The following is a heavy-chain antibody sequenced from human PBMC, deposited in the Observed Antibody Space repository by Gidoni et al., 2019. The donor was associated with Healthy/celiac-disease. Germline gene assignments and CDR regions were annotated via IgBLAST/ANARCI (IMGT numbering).Heavy chain of an antibody. V-gene: IGHV3-33*01. CDR3: ARDRNSSGWYRNWFDP. CDR2: IWYDGSNK. J-gene: IGHJ5*02. D-gene: IGHD6-19*01. Sequence: QVQLVESGGGVVQPGRSLRLSCAASGFNFSSYGMHWVRQAPGKGLEWVAVIWYDGSNKYYADSVKGRFTISRDNSKNTLYLQMNSLRAEDTAVDYCARDRNSSGWYRNWFDPWGQGTLVTVSS. CDR1: GFNFSSYG.